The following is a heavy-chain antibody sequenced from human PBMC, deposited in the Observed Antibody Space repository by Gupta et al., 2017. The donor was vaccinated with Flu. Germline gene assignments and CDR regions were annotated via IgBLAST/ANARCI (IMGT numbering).Heavy chain of an antibody. CDR3: AHIHSGSWYAGYYFDY. V-gene: IGHV3-23*01. Sequence: YAVSWVRRAPGKGLEWVSCIAGSGGSTYYADTVKGRFTISRDNSQNTLYWQMNSRRAEDTAVYYCAHIHSGSWYAGYYFDYWGQGTLVSVSS. CDR1: YA. D-gene: IGHD6-13*01. J-gene: IGHJ4*02. CDR2: IAGSGGST.